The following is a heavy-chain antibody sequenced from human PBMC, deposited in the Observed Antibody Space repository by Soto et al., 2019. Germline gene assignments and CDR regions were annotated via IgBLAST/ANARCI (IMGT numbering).Heavy chain of an antibody. J-gene: IGHJ3*02. CDR3: TTGLHFGDVFDI. Sequence: EVQLVESGGGLVKPGGSLRLSCAASGFTFSNTWMSWVRQAPGKGLEWVGRIKTGTDGGTTDYAAPVKGRFTISRDDSKNTRYLEMNSLKIEDTAVYYCTTGLHFGDVFDIWGQGTMVPVSS. CDR1: GFTFSNTW. D-gene: IGHD3-10*01. CDR2: IKTGTDGGTT. V-gene: IGHV3-15*01.